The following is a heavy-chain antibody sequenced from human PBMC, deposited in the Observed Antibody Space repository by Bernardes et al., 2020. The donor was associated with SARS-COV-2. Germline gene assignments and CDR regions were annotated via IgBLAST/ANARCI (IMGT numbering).Heavy chain of an antibody. CDR3: AHRRSMVRGVFGGWFDP. Sequence: SGTALWKATQTLTLSCPFSGFSLRTSGVGVGWIRQPPGKALEWLALIYWDDDKRYSPSLKSRLTITKDTSKNQVVLTMTNMDPVDTATYYCAHRRSMVRGVFGGWFDPWGQGTLVTVSS. V-gene: IGHV2-5*02. J-gene: IGHJ5*02. D-gene: IGHD3-10*01. CDR1: GFSLRTSGVG. CDR2: IYWDDDK.